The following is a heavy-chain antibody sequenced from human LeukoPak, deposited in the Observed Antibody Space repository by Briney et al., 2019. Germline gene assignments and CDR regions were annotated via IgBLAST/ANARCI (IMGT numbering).Heavy chain of an antibody. V-gene: IGHV1-2*02. CDR1: GYTFTGYY. J-gene: IGHJ5*02. D-gene: IGHD2-2*01. Sequence: ASVKVSCKASGYTFTGYYMHWVRQAPGQGLEWMGWINPNSGGTNYAQKFQGRVTMTRDTSISTAYMELSRLRSDDTAVYYCARDQDIVVVPAASNNWFDPWGQGTLVTVSS. CDR2: INPNSGGT. CDR3: ARDQDIVVVPAASNNWFDP.